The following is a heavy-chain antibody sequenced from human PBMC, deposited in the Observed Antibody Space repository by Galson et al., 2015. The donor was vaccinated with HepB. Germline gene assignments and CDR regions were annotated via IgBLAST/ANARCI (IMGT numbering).Heavy chain of an antibody. D-gene: IGHD4-11*01. Sequence: SLRLSCAASGFTFDDYAMHWVRQAPGKGLEWVSGISWNSGSIGYADSVKGRFTISRDNAKNSLYLQMNSLRPEDTALYYCAKLVDSNYPLSDYWGQGTLVTVSS. CDR2: ISWNSGSI. V-gene: IGHV3-9*01. CDR1: GFTFDDYA. J-gene: IGHJ4*02. CDR3: AKLVDSNYPLSDY.